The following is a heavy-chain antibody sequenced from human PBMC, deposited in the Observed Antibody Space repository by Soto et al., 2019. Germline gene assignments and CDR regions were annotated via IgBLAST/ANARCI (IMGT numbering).Heavy chain of an antibody. J-gene: IGHJ4*02. D-gene: IGHD3-22*01. V-gene: IGHV1-69*01. CDR3: ARGWGYDSNDYYYAY. Sequence: QVQLVQSGAEVRKPGSSVKVSCNASGGTFSRHAISWVRQAPGQGLEWMGGIIPIFGTANHAQKFQGRVTIIADESTSTVYMELSSLRSEETAMYYCARGWGYDSNDYYYAYWGQGTLVIVSS. CDR2: IIPIFGTA. CDR1: GGTFSRHA.